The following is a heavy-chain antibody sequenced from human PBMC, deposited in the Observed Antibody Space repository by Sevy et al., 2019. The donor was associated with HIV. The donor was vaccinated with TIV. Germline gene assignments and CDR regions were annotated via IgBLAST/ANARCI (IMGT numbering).Heavy chain of an antibody. CDR3: ARDRYYDASGYYYYYYGLDV. J-gene: IGHJ6*02. CDR2: IYSGGST. D-gene: IGHD3-22*01. Sequence: GGSLRLSCAASTFSVTDNYMSWVRQAPGKGLEWVSTIYSGGSTFYADSVKGRFTISRDNSKNTLYLQMNGLRAEDTAAYYCARDRYYDASGYYYYYYGLDVWGQGTTVTVSS. CDR1: TFSVTDNY. V-gene: IGHV3-66*01.